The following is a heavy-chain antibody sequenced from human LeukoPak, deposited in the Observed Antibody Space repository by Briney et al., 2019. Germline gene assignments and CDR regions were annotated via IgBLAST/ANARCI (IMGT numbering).Heavy chain of an antibody. CDR3: ARHVRQQLPPKAFDY. V-gene: IGHV4-39*01. Sequence: SETLSLTCTVSGGSISSGIYYWGWIRQPPGKGLEWIGSIYYSGNTYYNPSLKSRVTMSVDTSKNQLSLKLNSVTAADTAVYYCARHVRQQLPPKAFDYWGQGTLVTVSS. CDR2: IYYSGNT. J-gene: IGHJ4*02. D-gene: IGHD6-13*01. CDR1: GGSISSGIYY.